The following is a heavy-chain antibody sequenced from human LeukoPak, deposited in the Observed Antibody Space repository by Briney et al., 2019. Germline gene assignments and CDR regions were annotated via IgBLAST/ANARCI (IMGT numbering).Heavy chain of an antibody. D-gene: IGHD2-2*01. CDR1: GFTFSSYG. CDR3: AKSSPFVVVPAAIIN. J-gene: IGHJ4*02. CDR2: IRYDGSNK. Sequence: GGSLRLSCAASGFTFSSYGMHWVRQAPGKGLEWAAFIRYDGSNKYYADSVKGRFTISRDNSKNTLYLQMNSLRAEDTAVYYCAKSSPFVVVPAAIINWGQGTLVTVSS. V-gene: IGHV3-30*02.